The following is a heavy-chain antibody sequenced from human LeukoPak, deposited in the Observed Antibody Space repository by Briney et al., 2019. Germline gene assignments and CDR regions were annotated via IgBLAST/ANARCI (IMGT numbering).Heavy chain of an antibody. CDR3: ARLSDYYGSGSYYKLPQYNWFDP. CDR2: IIPILGIA. J-gene: IGHJ5*02. D-gene: IGHD3-10*01. CDR1: GGTFSSYA. Sequence: ASVKVSCKASGGTFSSYAISWVRQAPGQGLEWMGRIIPILGIANYAQKFQGRVTITADKSTSTAYMELSSLRSEDTAVYYCARLSDYYGSGSYYKLPQYNWFDPWGQGTLVTVSS. V-gene: IGHV1-69*04.